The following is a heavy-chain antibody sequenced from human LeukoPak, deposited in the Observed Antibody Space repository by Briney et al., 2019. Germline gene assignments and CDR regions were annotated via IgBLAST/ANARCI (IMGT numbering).Heavy chain of an antibody. D-gene: IGHD3-10*01. CDR2: IYYSGST. CDR3: AGASSYMVRGIITQFDP. V-gene: IGHV4-59*01. CDR1: GGSISSYY. J-gene: IGHJ5*02. Sequence: SETLSLTCTVSGGSISSYYWSWIRQPPGKGLEWIGCIYYSGSTNYNPSLKSRVTISVDTSKNQFSLKLSSVTTADTAVYYCAGASSYMVRGIITQFDPWGQGTLVTVSS.